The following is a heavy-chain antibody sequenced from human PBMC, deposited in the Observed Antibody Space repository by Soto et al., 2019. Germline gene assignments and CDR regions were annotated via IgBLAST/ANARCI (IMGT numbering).Heavy chain of an antibody. Sequence: PSETLSLTCTVSGGSISGGGYYWGWIRQSPGKGLEWIGSIYYSGTGTTYYNPSLKSRVTISVDTSKNQFFLKVTSVSAADTAVYYCTRRDASRWYGTGINYWGQGTLVTVSS. CDR2: IYYSGTGTT. V-gene: IGHV4-39*01. CDR1: GGSISGGGYY. D-gene: IGHD6-13*01. CDR3: TRRDASRWYGTGINY. J-gene: IGHJ4*02.